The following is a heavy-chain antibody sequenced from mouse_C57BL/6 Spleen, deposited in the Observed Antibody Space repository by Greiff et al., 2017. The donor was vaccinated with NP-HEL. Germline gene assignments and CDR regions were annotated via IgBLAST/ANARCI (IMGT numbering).Heavy chain of an antibody. J-gene: IGHJ3*01. CDR3: AQGGYGNYGGFAY. CDR1: GYTFTSYW. V-gene: IGHV1-69*01. Sequence: QVQLQQPGAELVMPGASVKLSCKASGYTFTSYWMHWVKQRPGQGLEWIGEIDPSDSYTNYNQKFKGKSTLTVDKSSSTAYMQLSSLTSEDSAVYYCAQGGYGNYGGFAYWGQGTLVTVSA. D-gene: IGHD2-1*01. CDR2: IDPSDSYT.